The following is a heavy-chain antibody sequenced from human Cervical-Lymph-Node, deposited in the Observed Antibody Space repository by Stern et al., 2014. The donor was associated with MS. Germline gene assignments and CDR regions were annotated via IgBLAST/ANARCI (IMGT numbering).Heavy chain of an antibody. V-gene: IGHV1-69*09. D-gene: IGHD2-21*01. CDR2: IIPALGIT. CDR1: GGTFNSYA. CDR3: ARDAGVVDI. Sequence: EQLVESGAEVKKPGSSVKVSCKASGGTFNSYALRWMRQAPGQGLEWMGGIIPALGITNYSQKYRGRLTINADKITTTVYMELRSLRSEDTAIYYCARDAGVVDIWGQGTRVTVS. J-gene: IGHJ3*02.